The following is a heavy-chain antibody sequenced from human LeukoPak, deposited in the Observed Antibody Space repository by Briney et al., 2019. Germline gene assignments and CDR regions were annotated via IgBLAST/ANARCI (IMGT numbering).Heavy chain of an antibody. CDR3: ARFPRFRAPSGSIAARPPDY. J-gene: IGHJ4*02. CDR1: GGSISSGGYY. CDR2: IYYSGST. V-gene: IGHV4-31*03. D-gene: IGHD6-6*01. Sequence: PSETLSLTCTVSGGSISSGGYYWSWIRQHPGKGLEWIGYIYYSGSTYYNPSLKSRVTISVDTSKNQFSLKLSSVTAADTAVYYCARFPRFRAPSGSIAARPPDYWGQGTLVTVSS.